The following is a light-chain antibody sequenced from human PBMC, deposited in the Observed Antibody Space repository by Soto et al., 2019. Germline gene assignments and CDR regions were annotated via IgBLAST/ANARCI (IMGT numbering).Light chain of an antibody. V-gene: IGKV3-15*01. CDR2: GAS. J-gene: IGKJ1*01. CDR3: QQYNNWSRS. CDR1: QSVSSN. Sequence: EIVMTQSPATLSVSPGERATLSCRASQSVSSNLACYQQKPGQAPRLLIYGASTRATGGPARFSGSGSGTDFTLTTSGLQSEDCAVYYCQQYNNWSRSFGKGTKVEIK.